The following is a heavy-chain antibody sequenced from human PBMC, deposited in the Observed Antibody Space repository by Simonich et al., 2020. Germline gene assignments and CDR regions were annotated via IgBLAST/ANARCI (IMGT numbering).Heavy chain of an antibody. J-gene: IGHJ3*02. CDR3: AREGLLLDAFDI. CDR1: GFTFSSYA. V-gene: IGHV3-30*07. Sequence: QVQLVESGGGVVQPGRSLRLSCAASGFTFSSYAMHWVRQAPGKGQEWVAVISYDGSKKYYADSVKGRFTISRDNSKNTLYLQMNSLRAQDTAVYYCAREGLLLDAFDIWGQGTMVTVSS. CDR2: ISYDGSKK. D-gene: IGHD2-15*01.